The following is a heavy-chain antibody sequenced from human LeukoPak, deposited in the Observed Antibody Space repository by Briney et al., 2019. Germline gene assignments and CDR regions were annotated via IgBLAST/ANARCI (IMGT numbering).Heavy chain of an antibody. V-gene: IGHV5-51*01. Sequence: GESLKISCKGSGYSFSTNWIGWVRQVPGKGLEWMGTIYPGDSDTRYSPSFQGQVPISVDTSVSATYLQWSSLKASDTAIYYCARLYEDCTSTTCYQGYFDPWGQGTLVTVSS. CDR2: IYPGDSDT. CDR1: GYSFSTNW. D-gene: IGHD2-2*01. J-gene: IGHJ5*02. CDR3: ARLYEDCTSTTCYQGYFDP.